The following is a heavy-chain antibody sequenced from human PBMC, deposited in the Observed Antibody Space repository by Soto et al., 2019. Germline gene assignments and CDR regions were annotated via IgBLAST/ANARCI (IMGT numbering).Heavy chain of an antibody. D-gene: IGHD2-21*01. CDR3: VRAPLDYYSADSFDN. J-gene: IGHJ4*02. Sequence: ASVKVSCKASGYTFTNNDINWVRQAAGQGLEWMGWMNPYSGNTGYARNFHGRVTMTRDNSITTAYMELSSLRSEDTAVYYCVRAPLDYYSADSFDNSGQGTLVTVSS. CDR2: MNPYSGNT. CDR1: GYTFTNND. V-gene: IGHV1-8*01.